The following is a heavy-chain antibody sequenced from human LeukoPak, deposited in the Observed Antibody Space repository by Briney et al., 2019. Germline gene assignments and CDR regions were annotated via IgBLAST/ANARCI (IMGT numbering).Heavy chain of an antibody. CDR1: GFTFSSYS. CDR2: ISSSSSYI. V-gene: IGHV3-21*01. D-gene: IGHD3-16*01. J-gene: IGHJ3*02. Sequence: KPGGSLRLSCAASGFTFSSYSMNWVCQAPGKGLEWVSSISSSSSYIYYADSVKGRFTISRDNAKNSLYLQMNSLRAEDTAVYYCARALGGSTGAFDIWGQGTMVTVSS. CDR3: ARALGGSTGAFDI.